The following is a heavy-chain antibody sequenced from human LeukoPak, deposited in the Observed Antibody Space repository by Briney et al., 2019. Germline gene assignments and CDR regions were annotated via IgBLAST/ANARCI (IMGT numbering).Heavy chain of an antibody. V-gene: IGHV5-51*01. CDR1: GYSFTNYW. D-gene: IGHD2-2*01. J-gene: IGHJ6*02. CDR2: IYPGDSDT. CDR3: ARRGYCGSTSCSWGMDV. Sequence: GESLKISCQGSGYSFTNYWLGWVRQMPGKGLEWMGIIYPGDSDTKYNPSFEGQVTISADKSITTASLQWSSLKASDTAMYYCARRGYCGSTSCSWGMDVWGQGTTVIVSS.